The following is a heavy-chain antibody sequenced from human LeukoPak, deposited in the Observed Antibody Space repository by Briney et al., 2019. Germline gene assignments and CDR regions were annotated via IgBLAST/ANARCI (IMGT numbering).Heavy chain of an antibody. V-gene: IGHV3-20*01. J-gene: IGHJ4*02. CDR1: GFTFDDYG. D-gene: IGHD1-20*01. Sequence: PGGSLRLSCAASGFTFDDYGMSWVRKAPGKGLEWVSGINWNGGSTGYADSVKGRFTISRDNAKNSLYLQMNSLRAEDTALYHCARVRRSNWNVYYYFDYWGQGTLVTVSS. CDR2: INWNGGST. CDR3: ARVRRSNWNVYYYFDY.